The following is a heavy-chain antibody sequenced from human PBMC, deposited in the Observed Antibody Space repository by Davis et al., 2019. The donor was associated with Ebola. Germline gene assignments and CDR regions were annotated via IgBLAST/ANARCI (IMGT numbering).Heavy chain of an antibody. CDR3: ARVKVVYGMDV. J-gene: IGHJ6*04. CDR2: IKQDGSDK. CDR1: GFTSSSYW. Sequence: GESLKISCAASGFTSSSYWLSWVRQAPGKGLEWVANIKQDGSDKYYVDSVKGRFTISRDNAKNSLYLQMNSLRAEDTAVYYCARVKVVYGMDVWGKGTTVTVSS. V-gene: IGHV3-7*01.